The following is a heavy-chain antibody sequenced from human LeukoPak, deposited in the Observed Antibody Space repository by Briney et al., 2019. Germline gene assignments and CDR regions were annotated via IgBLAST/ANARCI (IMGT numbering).Heavy chain of an antibody. CDR3: AKDQGYSYGYVSY. D-gene: IGHD5-18*01. Sequence: GGSLRLSCAASGFSFSTYSMSWVRQAPGKGLEWVSSISSSSSYIYYADSVKGRFTISRDNSKNTLYLQMNSLRPEDTAVYYCAKDQGYSYGYVSYWGQGTLVTVSS. CDR2: ISSSSSYI. CDR1: GFSFSTYS. J-gene: IGHJ4*02. V-gene: IGHV3-21*01.